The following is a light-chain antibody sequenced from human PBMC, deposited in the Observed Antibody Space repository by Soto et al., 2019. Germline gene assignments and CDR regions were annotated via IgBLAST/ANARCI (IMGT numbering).Light chain of an antibody. J-gene: IGKJ1*01. CDR3: QQRGNWPVT. CDR1: QSVGSY. V-gene: IGKV3-11*01. CDR2: DAS. Sequence: EIVLTQSPATLSLSPGERATLSCRASQSVGSYFAWSQQKPGQAPRLLIYDASNRATGIPARFSGSGSGTDFTLTIISLEPDDFAVYSCQQRGNWPVTFGQGTRVDIK.